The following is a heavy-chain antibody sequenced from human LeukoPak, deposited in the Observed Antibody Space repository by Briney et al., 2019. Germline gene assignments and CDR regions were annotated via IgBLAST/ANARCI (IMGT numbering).Heavy chain of an antibody. CDR1: GFTFSSYA. CDR2: ISGSGGST. V-gene: IGHV3-23*01. J-gene: IGHJ3*02. CDR3: AKDSVVIPAPDAFDI. Sequence: GGSLRLSCAASGFTFSSYAMSWVRQAPGKGLEWVSAISGSGGSTYYADSVKGRLTISRDNSKNTLYLQMNSLRAEDTAVYYCAKDSVVIPAPDAFDIWGQGTMVTVSS. D-gene: IGHD3-16*02.